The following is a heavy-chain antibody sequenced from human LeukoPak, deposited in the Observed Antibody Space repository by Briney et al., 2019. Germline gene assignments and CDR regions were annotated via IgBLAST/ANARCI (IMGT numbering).Heavy chain of an antibody. CDR2: IIPIFGTA. CDR3: ASIYCSGGSCYSEGEDYYYYYGMDV. Sequence: AASVKVSCKASGGTFISYAISWVRQAPGQGLEWMGGIIPIFGTANYAQKFQGRVTITADESMSTAYMELSSLRSEDTAVYYCASIYCSGGSCYSEGEDYYYYYGMDVWGQGTTVTVSS. D-gene: IGHD2-15*01. CDR1: GGTFISYA. V-gene: IGHV1-69*13. J-gene: IGHJ6*02.